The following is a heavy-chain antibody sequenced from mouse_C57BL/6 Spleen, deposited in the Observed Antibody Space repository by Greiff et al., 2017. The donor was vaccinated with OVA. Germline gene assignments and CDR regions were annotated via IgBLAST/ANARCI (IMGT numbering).Heavy chain of an antibody. CDR2: ISSGGDYL. Sequence: EVKLVESGEGLVKPGGSLKLSCAASGFTFSSYAMSWVRPTPETRLEWVAYISSGGDYLYSADTVRGRFTISSDNARNTLYLQMSSLKSEDTAMYYCTRETTTVVSLDYWGQGTTLTVSS. CDR1: GFTFSSYA. D-gene: IGHD1-1*01. J-gene: IGHJ2*01. CDR3: TRETTTVVSLDY. V-gene: IGHV5-9-1*02.